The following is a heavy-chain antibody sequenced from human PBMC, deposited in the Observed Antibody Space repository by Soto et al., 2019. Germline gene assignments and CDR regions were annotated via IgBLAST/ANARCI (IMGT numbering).Heavy chain of an antibody. CDR1: GYTFGAYD. CDR2: MNPNSGNT. Sequence: ASVKVSCKASGYTFGAYDFNWVRQAPGQGLEWMGWMNPNSGNTGYAQKFRGRVSMTRNTSISTAYMELSNLRSEDTALYFCARRKERSGPNYFDLWGQGTLVTVSS. D-gene: IGHD6-25*01. J-gene: IGHJ4*02. CDR3: ARRKERSGPNYFDL. V-gene: IGHV1-8*01.